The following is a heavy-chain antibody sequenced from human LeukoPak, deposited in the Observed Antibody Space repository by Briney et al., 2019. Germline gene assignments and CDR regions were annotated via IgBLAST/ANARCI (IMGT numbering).Heavy chain of an antibody. D-gene: IGHD1-26*01. CDR1: GFTFSSYG. CDR3: AKDRRATTEIDY. CDR2: IWYDGSNK. J-gene: IGHJ4*02. Sequence: GGSLRLSCAASGFTFSSYGMPWVRQAPGKGVEWVAVIWYDGSNKYYADSVKGRFTISRDNSKNTLYLQMNSLRAEDTAVYYCAKDRRATTEIDYWGQGTLVTVSS. V-gene: IGHV3-30*02.